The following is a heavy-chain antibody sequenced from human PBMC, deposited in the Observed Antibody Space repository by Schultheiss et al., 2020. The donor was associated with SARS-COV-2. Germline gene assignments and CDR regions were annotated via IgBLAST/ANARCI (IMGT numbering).Heavy chain of an antibody. CDR1: GGSFSGYY. CDR2: INHSGST. CDR3: ARGSGSYVDS. V-gene: IGHV4-34*01. J-gene: IGHJ4*02. Sequence: SETLSLTCAVYGGSFSGYYWSWIRQPPGKGLEWIGEINHSGSTNYNPSLKSRVTISVDTSKNQFSLKLSSVTAADTAVYYCARGSGSYVDSWGQGTLVTVSS. D-gene: IGHD1-26*01.